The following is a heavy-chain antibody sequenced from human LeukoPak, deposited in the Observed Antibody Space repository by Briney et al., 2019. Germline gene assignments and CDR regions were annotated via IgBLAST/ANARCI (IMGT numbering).Heavy chain of an antibody. Sequence: PGGSLRLSCAASGFTFSSYAMSWVRQAPGKGLEWVSAISGSGGSTYYADSVKGRFTISRDNAKNSLYLQMNGLRAEDTAAYYCMRGATDTTRWFDPWGQGTLVTVSS. CDR2: ISGSGGST. CDR3: MRGATDTTRWFDP. CDR1: GFTFSSYA. V-gene: IGHV3-23*01. D-gene: IGHD1-7*01. J-gene: IGHJ5*02.